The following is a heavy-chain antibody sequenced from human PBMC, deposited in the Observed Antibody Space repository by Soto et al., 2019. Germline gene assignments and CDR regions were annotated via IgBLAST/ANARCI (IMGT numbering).Heavy chain of an antibody. V-gene: IGHV3-33*06. CDR3: GKSNEDQLVDY. Sequence: QVQLVESGGGVVQPGRSLSLSCTASGFTFSIFGMPWVRQAPGKGLEWVAVIWYDGDNKYYADSVKGRFTISRDNSKNTRYLQMNSLRSEDTAVYYCGKSNEDQLVDYWGQLTLVTVAS. CDR2: IWYDGDNK. J-gene: IGHJ4*02. D-gene: IGHD6-13*01. CDR1: GFTFSIFG.